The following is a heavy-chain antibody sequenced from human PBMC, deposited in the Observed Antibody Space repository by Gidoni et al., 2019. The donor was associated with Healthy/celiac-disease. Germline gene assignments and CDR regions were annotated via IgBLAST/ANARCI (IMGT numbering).Heavy chain of an antibody. CDR1: GFTFGDYA. Sequence: EVQLVESGGGLVQPGRSLRLSCTASGFTFGDYAMSWFRQAPGKGLEWVGFIRSKAYGGTTEYAASVKGRLTISRDDSKSIAYLQMNSLKTEDTAVYYCTRSELLWFGESTYFDYWGQGTLVTVSS. V-gene: IGHV3-49*03. J-gene: IGHJ4*02. CDR3: TRSELLWFGESTYFDY. CDR2: IRSKAYGGTT. D-gene: IGHD3-10*01.